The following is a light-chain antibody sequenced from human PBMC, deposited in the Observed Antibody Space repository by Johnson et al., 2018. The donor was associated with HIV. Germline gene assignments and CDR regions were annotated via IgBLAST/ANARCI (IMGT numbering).Light chain of an antibody. Sequence: QSVLTQPPSVSAAPGQKVTISCFGSDSDIGNNYVSWYQQLPGTAPKLLIYDNNKRPSGIPDRFSGSKSGTSATLGITGLQTGDEADYYCGTWDSSLSAYVFGTGTKVTAL. CDR3: GTWDSSLSAYV. V-gene: IGLV1-51*01. CDR2: DNN. CDR1: DSDIGNNY. J-gene: IGLJ1*01.